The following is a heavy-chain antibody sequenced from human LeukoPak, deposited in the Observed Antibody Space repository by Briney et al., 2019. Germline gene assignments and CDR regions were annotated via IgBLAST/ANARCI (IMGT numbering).Heavy chain of an antibody. D-gene: IGHD6-13*01. J-gene: IGHJ1*01. CDR1: GFTFSSYW. Sequence: GGSLRLPCAASGFTFSSYWMHWVRQAPGKGLVWVSRINSDGSSTSYADSVKGRFTISRDNAKNTLYLQMNSLRAEDTAVYYCAREAEYSSSWYANRYFQHWGQGTLVTVSS. CDR2: INSDGSST. V-gene: IGHV3-74*01. CDR3: AREAEYSSSWYANRYFQH.